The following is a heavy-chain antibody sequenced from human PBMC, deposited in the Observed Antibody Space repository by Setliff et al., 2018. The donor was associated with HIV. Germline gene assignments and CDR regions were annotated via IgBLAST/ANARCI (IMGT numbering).Heavy chain of an antibody. CDR2: IIPILGTA. CDR3: ARCTYYYDSSGYSGTVGAFDI. V-gene: IGHV1-69*13. Sequence: ASVKVSCKASGYTFTSYAISWVRQAPGQGLEWMGGIIPILGTANYAQNLQGRVTITVDESTSTAYMELSSLRSEDTAVYYCARCTYYYDSSGYSGTVGAFDIWGQGTMVTVSS. CDR1: GYTFTSYA. D-gene: IGHD3-22*01. J-gene: IGHJ3*02.